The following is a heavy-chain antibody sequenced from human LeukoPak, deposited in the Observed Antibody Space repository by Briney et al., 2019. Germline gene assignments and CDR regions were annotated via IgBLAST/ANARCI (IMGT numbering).Heavy chain of an antibody. CDR1: GGSISSYY. CDR3: ARVDCSTSCYGFDY. Sequence: SETLSLTCTVSGGSISSYYWSWIRQPAGKGLEWIGRIYTSGSTNYNPSLKSRATMSVDTSKNQFSLKLSSVTAADTAVYYCARVDCSTSCYGFDYWGQGTLVTVSS. J-gene: IGHJ4*02. V-gene: IGHV4-4*07. CDR2: IYTSGST. D-gene: IGHD2-2*01.